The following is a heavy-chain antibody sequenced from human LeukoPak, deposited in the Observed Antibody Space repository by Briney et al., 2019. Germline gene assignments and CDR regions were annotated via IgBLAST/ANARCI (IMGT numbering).Heavy chain of an antibody. CDR2: ISGSGGST. Sequence: GGSLRLSCAASGFTFSSYAMSWVRQAPGKGLEWVSAISGSGGSTYYADSVKGRFTISRDNSKNTLYLQMNSLRAEDTAVYYCASSAIYDSSGYYSGTPAEYFQHWGQGTLVTVSS. V-gene: IGHV3-23*01. D-gene: IGHD3-22*01. J-gene: IGHJ1*01. CDR1: GFTFSSYA. CDR3: ASSAIYDSSGYYSGTPAEYFQH.